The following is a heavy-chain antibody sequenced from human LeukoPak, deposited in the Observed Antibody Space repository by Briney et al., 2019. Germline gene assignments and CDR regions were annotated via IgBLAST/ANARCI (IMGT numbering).Heavy chain of an antibody. Sequence: PGGSLRLSCAASGFTFTNYAMSWVRQAPGKGLEWVSSITGSGDSTYYADSVKGRFTISRDNSKNTLYLQMNSLRAEDTAVFHCARDGGSYLQPADYWGQGALVTVSS. CDR3: ARDGGSYLQPADY. CDR1: GFTFTNYA. D-gene: IGHD1-26*01. CDR2: ITGSGDST. J-gene: IGHJ4*02. V-gene: IGHV3-23*01.